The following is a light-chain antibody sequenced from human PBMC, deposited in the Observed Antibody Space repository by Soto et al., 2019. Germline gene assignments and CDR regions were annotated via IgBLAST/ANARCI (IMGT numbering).Light chain of an antibody. V-gene: IGLV2-8*01. CDR3: SSSAGNNNYV. J-gene: IGLJ1*01. CDR2: EVT. CDR1: SSDVGGYNS. Sequence: QSALTQPPSASGSPGQSVTISCTGTSSDVGGYNSVSWFQQHPGKPPKLMIYEVTKRPSGVPDRFSGSKSGNTASLTVSGLKAEDEADYYCSSSAGNNNYVFGTGTKLTVL.